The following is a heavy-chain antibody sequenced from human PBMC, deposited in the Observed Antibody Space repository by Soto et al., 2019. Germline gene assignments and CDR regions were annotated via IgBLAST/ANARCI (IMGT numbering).Heavy chain of an antibody. CDR3: TVRGYSGYDCRTKNDY. D-gene: IGHD5-12*01. CDR1: GYTFTSYG. Sequence: ASVKVSCKASGYTFTSYGISRVRQAPGQELEWMGWISAYNGNTNYAQKPQRRVTMTTDTSTSTAYMELRSLRSDDTAVYYCTVRGYSGYDCRTKNDYWGQGTLVTVSS. J-gene: IGHJ4*02. V-gene: IGHV1-18*01. CDR2: ISAYNGNT.